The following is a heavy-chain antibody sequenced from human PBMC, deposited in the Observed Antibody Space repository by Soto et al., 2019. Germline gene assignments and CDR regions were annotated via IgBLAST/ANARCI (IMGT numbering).Heavy chain of an antibody. Sequence: EVQLVESGGGLVKPGGSLRLSCAASGFTFSNAWMNWVRQAPGKGLEWVGRIQSTTDGGTTDYAAPVKGRYTISRDDSKNTLYLQMNSLKTEDTALYYCTTDGATYYYDSSGYSGDAFDIWGQGTMVTVSS. J-gene: IGHJ3*02. V-gene: IGHV3-15*07. CDR3: TTDGATYYYDSSGYSGDAFDI. CDR1: GFTFSNAW. D-gene: IGHD3-22*01. CDR2: IQSTTDGGTT.